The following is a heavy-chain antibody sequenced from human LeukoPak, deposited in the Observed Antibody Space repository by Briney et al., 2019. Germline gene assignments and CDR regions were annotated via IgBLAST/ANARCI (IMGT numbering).Heavy chain of an antibody. D-gene: IGHD6-6*01. J-gene: IGHJ4*02. CDR2: IYHSGST. Sequence: PSETLSLTCTVSGYSISSGYYWDWIRQPPGKGLEWIGSIYHSGSTYYNPSLKSRVTISVDTSKNQFSLKLSSVTAADTAVYYCARDWVPIAARHIPFDYWGQGTLVTVSS. V-gene: IGHV4-38-2*02. CDR3: ARDWVPIAARHIPFDY. CDR1: GYSISSGYY.